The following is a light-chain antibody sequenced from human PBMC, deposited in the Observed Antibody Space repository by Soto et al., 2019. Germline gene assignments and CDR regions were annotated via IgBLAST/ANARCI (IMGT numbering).Light chain of an antibody. CDR1: TSNIGSNY. CDR3: ATWDDSLNGFYD. V-gene: IGLV1-47*01. Sequence: QYVLSEAPGASGTLWQGVTISCSGSTSNIGSNYVYWYQQLPGTAPKLLIYRNNQRPSGVPDRFSGSKSGTSASLAISGPRSDDEADYFCATWDDSLNGFYDFGTGTKVTVL. CDR2: RNN. J-gene: IGLJ1*01.